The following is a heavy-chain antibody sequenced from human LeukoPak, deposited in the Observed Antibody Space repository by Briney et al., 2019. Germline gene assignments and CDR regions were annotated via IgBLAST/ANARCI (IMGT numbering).Heavy chain of an antibody. D-gene: IGHD3-22*01. Sequence: GGSLRLSCVASGFTFNNHWMSWVRQAPGKGLEWVANTNQDESERNYVDSVEGRFTISRDNARNSLYLQMNSLRAEDTAVYYCARDRGYSTFDYWGQGTQVSVSS. CDR1: GFTFNNHW. V-gene: IGHV3-7*01. J-gene: IGHJ4*02. CDR2: TNQDESER. CDR3: ARDRGYSTFDY.